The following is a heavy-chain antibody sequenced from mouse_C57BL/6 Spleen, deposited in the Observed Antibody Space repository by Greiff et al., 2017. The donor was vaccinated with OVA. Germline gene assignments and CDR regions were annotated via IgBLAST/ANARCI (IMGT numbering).Heavy chain of an antibody. D-gene: IGHD2-1*01. CDR2: IDPSDSYT. J-gene: IGHJ4*01. Sequence: QVQLQQPGAELVKPGASVKLSCKASGYTFTSYWMQWVKQRPGQGLEWIGEIDPSDSYTNYNQKFKGKATLTVDTSSSTAYMQLSSLTSEDSAVYYCARFYGNYGAMDYWGQGTSVTVSS. CDR3: ARFYGNYGAMDY. CDR1: GYTFTSYW. V-gene: IGHV1-50*01.